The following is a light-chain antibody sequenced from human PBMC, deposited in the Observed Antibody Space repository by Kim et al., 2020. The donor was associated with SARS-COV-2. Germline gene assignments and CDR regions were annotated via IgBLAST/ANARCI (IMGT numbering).Light chain of an antibody. Sequence: DIQMTQSPSTLSASVGDRVIITCRASQSISNYLAWYQQKPGKAPKLLIYKASNLQSGVPSRFSGSGSGTEFTLTISSLQPDDFVTYYCQHYSTYPSTFGQGTQVEIK. V-gene: IGKV1-5*03. J-gene: IGKJ5*01. CDR1: QSISNY. CDR2: KAS. CDR3: QHYSTYPST.